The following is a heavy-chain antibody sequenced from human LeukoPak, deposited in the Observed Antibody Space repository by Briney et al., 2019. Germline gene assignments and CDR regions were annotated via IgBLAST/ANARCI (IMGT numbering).Heavy chain of an antibody. CDR1: GFTFSSYG. CDR2: IWYDGSNK. Sequence: PGGSLRLSCAASGFTFSSYGMHWVRQAPGKGLEWVAVIWYDGSNKYYVDSVKGRFTISRDNSKNTLYLQMNSLRAEDTAVYYCARDQMVQGVIYYFDYWGEGTLVTVSS. D-gene: IGHD3-10*01. CDR3: ARDQMVQGVIYYFDY. V-gene: IGHV3-33*01. J-gene: IGHJ4*02.